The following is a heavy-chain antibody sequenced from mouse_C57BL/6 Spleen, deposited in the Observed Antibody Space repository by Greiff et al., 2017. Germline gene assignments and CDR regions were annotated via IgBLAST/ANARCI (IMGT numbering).Heavy chain of an antibody. CDR2: ISDGGSYT. J-gene: IGHJ2*01. CDR1: GFTFSSYA. CDR3: ARVTGTRYYFDD. D-gene: IGHD4-1*01. V-gene: IGHV5-4*01. Sequence: EVQGVESGGGLVKPGGSLTLSCAASGFTFSSYAMSWVRQTPEKRLEWVATISDGGSYTYYPDNVKGRFTISRDNAKNNLYLQMSHLKSEDTAMYYCARVTGTRYYFDDWGQGTTLTVSS.